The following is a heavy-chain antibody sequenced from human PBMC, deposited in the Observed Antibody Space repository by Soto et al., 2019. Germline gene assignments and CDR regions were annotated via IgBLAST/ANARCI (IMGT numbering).Heavy chain of an antibody. CDR3: ARDHTVTTVTTWYFDL. D-gene: IGHD4-17*01. CDR2: IIPIFGTA. V-gene: IGHV1-69*12. J-gene: IGHJ2*01. Sequence: QVQLVQSGAEVKKPGSSVKVSCKASGGTFSSYAISWVRQAPGQGLEWMGGIIPIFGTANYAQKFQSRVTITAEETTSTAYMELRSLRSEATAVYYCARDHTVTTVTTWYFDLWGRGTLVTGSS. CDR1: GGTFSSYA.